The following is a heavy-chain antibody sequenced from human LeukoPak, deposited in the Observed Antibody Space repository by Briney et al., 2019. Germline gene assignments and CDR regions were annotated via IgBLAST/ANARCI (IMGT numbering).Heavy chain of an antibody. CDR2: IDPRDSYT. J-gene: IGHJ4*02. CDR3: ATGASKVTTDFANY. V-gene: IGHV5-10-1*01. CDR1: GYSFTNYW. D-gene: IGHD4-17*01. Sequence: GESLTISCEGSGYSFTNYWISWVRQMPGKGLEWMGRIDPRDSYTKYSPSFEGHVTISVDKSISTAFLQWNSLKASDSAMYYCATGASKVTTDFANYWGQGTQVTLSS.